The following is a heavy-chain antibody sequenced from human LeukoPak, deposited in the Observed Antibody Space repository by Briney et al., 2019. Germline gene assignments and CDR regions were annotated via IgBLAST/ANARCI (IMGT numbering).Heavy chain of an antibody. J-gene: IGHJ5*02. CDR2: INPNSGGT. D-gene: IGHD6-13*01. CDR3: ARAGGSSSWYNWFDP. CDR1: GYTFTSYA. V-gene: IGHV1-2*04. Sequence: ASVKVSCKASGYTFTSYAMHWVRQAPGQGLEWMGWINPNSGGTNYAQKFQGWVTMTRDTSISTAYMELSRLRSDDTAVYYCARAGGSSSWYNWFDPWGQGTLVTASS.